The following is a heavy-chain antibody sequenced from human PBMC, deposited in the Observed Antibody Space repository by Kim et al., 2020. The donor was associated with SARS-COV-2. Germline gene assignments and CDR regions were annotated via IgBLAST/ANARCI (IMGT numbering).Heavy chain of an antibody. CDR1: GGSFSGYY. CDR3: ARVWRWRSYYDSSGYPDY. J-gene: IGHJ4*02. V-gene: IGHV4-34*01. Sequence: SETLSLTCAVYGGSFSGYYWSWIRQPPGKGLEWIGEINHSGSTNYNPSLKSRVTISVDTSKNQFSLKLSSVTAADTAVYYCARVWRWRSYYDSSGYPDYWGQGTLVTVSS. D-gene: IGHD3-22*01. CDR2: INHSGST.